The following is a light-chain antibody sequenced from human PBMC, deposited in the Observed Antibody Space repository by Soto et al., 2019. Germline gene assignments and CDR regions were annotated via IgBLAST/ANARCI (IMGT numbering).Light chain of an antibody. CDR2: GGS. CDR3: QQYGSSPWT. J-gene: IGKJ1*01. Sequence: EIVLTQSPGTLSLSPGERATLSCRASQTVSSIYLAWYQQRRGQAPRLLIYGGSSSATGIPDRFSGSGSGTDFTLTINRLEPEDFAVYYCQQYGSSPWTFGQGTKVEIK. CDR1: QTVSSIY. V-gene: IGKV3-20*01.